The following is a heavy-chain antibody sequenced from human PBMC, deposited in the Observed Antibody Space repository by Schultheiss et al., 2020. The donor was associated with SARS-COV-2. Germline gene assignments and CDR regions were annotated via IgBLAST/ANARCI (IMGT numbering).Heavy chain of an antibody. CDR2: INHSGNT. Sequence: SQTLSLTCAVYGGSFSGYYWSCIRQPPGKGLEWIGEINHSGNTNYNPSLKSRVTISVDTSKNQFSLRLTSVTAAYTAVFYCARGPEAPYQLLSRRPRLRRSFDYWGQGTLVTVSS. V-gene: IGHV4-34*01. J-gene: IGHJ4*02. D-gene: IGHD2-2*01. CDR1: GGSFSGYY. CDR3: ARGPEAPYQLLSRRPRLRRSFDY.